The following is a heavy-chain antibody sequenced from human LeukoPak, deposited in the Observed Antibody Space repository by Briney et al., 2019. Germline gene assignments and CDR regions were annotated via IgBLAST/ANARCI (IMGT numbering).Heavy chain of an antibody. J-gene: IGHJ4*02. CDR1: GFTFSSYW. Sequence: GGSLRLSCAASGFTFSSYWMHWVRQAPGKGLVWVSRISGDGSSTSYADSVRGRFTISRDNTKNTLYLQMNSLRAEDTALYYCATYRHLPYWGQGTLVTVSS. D-gene: IGHD2-2*02. CDR3: ATYRHLPY. CDR2: ISGDGSST. V-gene: IGHV3-74*01.